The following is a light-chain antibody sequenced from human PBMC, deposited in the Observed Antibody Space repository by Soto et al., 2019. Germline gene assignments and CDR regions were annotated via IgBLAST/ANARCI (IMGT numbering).Light chain of an antibody. CDR1: QRVTN. V-gene: IGKV3-15*01. Sequence: EIVMTQSPATLSVSPGERATHSCRASQRVTNLAWYQQKPGQAPRLLIYGASTRATGIPARFSGSGSGTDFTLTISSLQSEDFAVYYCQQYNSWTWTFGQGTKVDIK. J-gene: IGKJ1*01. CDR2: GAS. CDR3: QQYNSWTWT.